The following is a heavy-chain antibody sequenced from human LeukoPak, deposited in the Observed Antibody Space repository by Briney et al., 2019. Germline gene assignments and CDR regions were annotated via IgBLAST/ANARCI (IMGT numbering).Heavy chain of an antibody. J-gene: IGHJ4*02. Sequence: PSETLSLTCTVSGGSISSYYWSWIRQPPGKGLEWIGYIYYSGSTNYNPSLKSRVTISVDTSKNQFSLKLSSVTAADTAVYYCAGSRVRGLFDYWGQGTLVTVSS. CDR3: AGSRVRGLFDY. D-gene: IGHD3-10*01. CDR2: IYYSGST. V-gene: IGHV4-59*01. CDR1: GGSISSYY.